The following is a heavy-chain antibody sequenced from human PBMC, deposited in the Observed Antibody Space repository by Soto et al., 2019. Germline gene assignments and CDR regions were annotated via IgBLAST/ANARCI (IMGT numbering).Heavy chain of an antibody. D-gene: IGHD3-22*01. CDR3: ARLGAYYQALDS. V-gene: IGHV4-59*08. J-gene: IGHJ4*02. Sequence: PSETLSLTCTVSEGSITPNYYTWVRQPPGKGLEWIGYVYYAGTTTYHPSLKSRVTISIDTSKNEVSLKLTSVTTADTAVYYCARLGAYYQALDSWGQGTLVNVSS. CDR2: VYYAGTT. CDR1: EGSITPNY.